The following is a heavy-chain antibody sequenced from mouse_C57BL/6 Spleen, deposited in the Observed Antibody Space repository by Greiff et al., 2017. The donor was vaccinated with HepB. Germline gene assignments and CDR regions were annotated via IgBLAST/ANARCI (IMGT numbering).Heavy chain of an antibody. CDR3: AGYDGYSLLAY. Sequence: QVQLQQSGAELAKPGASVKLSCKASGYTFTSYWMHWVKQRPGQGLEWIGYINPSSGYTKYNQKFKNKATLTADKASSTAYMRLSSLASADSAVYCCAGYDGYSLLAYWGQGTLVTVSA. CDR2: INPSSGYT. V-gene: IGHV1-7*01. J-gene: IGHJ3*01. CDR1: GYTFTSYW. D-gene: IGHD2-3*01.